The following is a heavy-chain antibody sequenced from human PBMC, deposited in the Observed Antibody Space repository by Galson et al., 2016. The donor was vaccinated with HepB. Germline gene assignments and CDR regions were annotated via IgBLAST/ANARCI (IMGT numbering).Heavy chain of an antibody. CDR3: ARQGDIVVIPVTDDAFDI. V-gene: IGHV4-59*08. CDR1: GGSISSSY. CDR2: IYYLGST. Sequence: SETLSLTCTVSGGSISSSYWSWIRQPPGKGLEWIGHIYYLGSTKYNPSLKSRVTLSVDTSKNQFSLKLSSVTASDTAVYFCARQGDIVVIPVTDDAFDIWGQGTMVTVSS. J-gene: IGHJ3*02. D-gene: IGHD2-2*01.